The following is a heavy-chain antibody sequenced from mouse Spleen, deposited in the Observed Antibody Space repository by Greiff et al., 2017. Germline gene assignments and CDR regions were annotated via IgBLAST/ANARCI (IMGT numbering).Heavy chain of an antibody. Sequence: EVKLMESGPGLVKPSQSLSLTCSVTGYSITSGYYWNWIRQFPGNKLEWMGYISYDGSNNYNPSLKNRISITRDTSKNQFFLKLNSVTTEDTATYYCARERYSYYSYDWYFDVWGAGTTVTVSS. J-gene: IGHJ1*01. CDR1: GYSITSGYY. CDR3: ARERYSYYSYDWYFDV. D-gene: IGHD2-12*01. V-gene: IGHV3-6*01. CDR2: ISYDGSN.